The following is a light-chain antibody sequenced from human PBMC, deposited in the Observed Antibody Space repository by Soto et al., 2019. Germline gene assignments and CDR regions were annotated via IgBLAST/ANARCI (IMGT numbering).Light chain of an antibody. J-gene: IGLJ1*01. CDR3: CSYTTSNTRQIV. CDR1: SSDVGGYNY. CDR2: DVS. V-gene: IGLV2-14*03. Sequence: SVLTKPASVSGAAGEAITISRTSTSSDVGGYNYVSWYQHHPGKAPKLMIYDVSNRPSGVSNRFSGSKSGNTASLTISGLQPEDEADYYCCSYTTSNTRQIVFGTGTKVTVL.